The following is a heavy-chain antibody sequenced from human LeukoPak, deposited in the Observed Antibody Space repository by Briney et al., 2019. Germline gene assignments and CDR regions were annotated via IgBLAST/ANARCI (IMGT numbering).Heavy chain of an antibody. CDR2: IIPILGIA. J-gene: IGHJ4*02. V-gene: IGHV1-69*04. Sequence: SVKVSCKASAGTFSSYAISWVRQAPGQGLEWMGRIIPILGIANYAQKFQGRVTITADKSTSTAYMELSSLRSEETAVYYCARVDTAMVLDYWGQGTLVTVSS. CDR1: AGTFSSYA. CDR3: ARVDTAMVLDY. D-gene: IGHD5-18*01.